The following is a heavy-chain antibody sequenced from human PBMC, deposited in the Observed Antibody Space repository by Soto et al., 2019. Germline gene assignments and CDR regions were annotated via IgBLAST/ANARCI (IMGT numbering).Heavy chain of an antibody. CDR2: IWYDGSNK. J-gene: IGHJ4*02. V-gene: IGHV3-33*01. Sequence: GGALRLSCAASGFPFSSYCMDWVRQAPGKGLEWVAVIWYDGSNKYYADSVKGRFTISRDNSKNTLYLQMNSLRAEDTAVYYCLSGGSFDYWGQGTLVTVSS. CDR3: LSGGSFDY. D-gene: IGHD1-26*01. CDR1: GFPFSSYC.